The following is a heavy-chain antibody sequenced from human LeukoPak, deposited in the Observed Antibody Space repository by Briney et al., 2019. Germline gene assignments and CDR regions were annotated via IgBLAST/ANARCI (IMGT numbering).Heavy chain of an antibody. CDR3: ARAYSSKSPYYFDY. CDR2: INWNGGST. D-gene: IGHD6-13*01. Sequence: GGSLRLSCAASGFTFSNYGMSWVRQAPGKGLEWVSGINWNGGSTGYADSVKGRFTISRDNAKNSLYLQMNSLRAEDTALYHCARAYSSKSPYYFDYWGQGTLVTVSS. V-gene: IGHV3-20*01. CDR1: GFTFSNYG. J-gene: IGHJ4*02.